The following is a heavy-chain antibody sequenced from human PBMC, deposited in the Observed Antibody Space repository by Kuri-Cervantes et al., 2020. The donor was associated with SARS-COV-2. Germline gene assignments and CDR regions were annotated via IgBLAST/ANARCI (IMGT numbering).Heavy chain of an antibody. D-gene: IGHD2-2*01. J-gene: IGHJ5*02. CDR3: ARSDIVVVPAAIRYNWFDP. CDR2: INPSGGST. Sequence: ASVKVSCKASGGTFSSYAISWVRQAPGQGLEWTGIINPSGGSTSYAQKFQGRVTMTRDTSTSTVYMELSSLRSEDTAVYYCARSDIVVVPAAIRYNWFDPWGQGTLVTVSS. V-gene: IGHV1-46*01. CDR1: GGTFSSYA.